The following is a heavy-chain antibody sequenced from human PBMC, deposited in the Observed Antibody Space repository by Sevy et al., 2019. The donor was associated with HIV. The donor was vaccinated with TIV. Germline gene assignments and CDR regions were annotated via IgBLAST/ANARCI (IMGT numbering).Heavy chain of an antibody. CDR3: ARDPYARRGFDY. CDR2: LNPGNGNT. Sequence: ASVKVSCKASGYTFATYTLHWVRQAPGQSLEWMGWLNPGNGNTRYSQKFQGRVTITRETSARTAYMELTSLTSEDTAVYYCARDPYARRGFDYWGQGTLVTVSS. D-gene: IGHD3-16*01. CDR1: GYTFATYT. J-gene: IGHJ4*02. V-gene: IGHV1-3*01.